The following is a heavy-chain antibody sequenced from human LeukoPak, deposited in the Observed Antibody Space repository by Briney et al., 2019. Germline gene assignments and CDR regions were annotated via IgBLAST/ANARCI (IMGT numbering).Heavy chain of an antibody. CDR3: ARPSQYYYYFGMDV. Sequence: GGSLRLSCAASGFTFSSYAMHWVRQAPGKGLEWVAVISYDGSNKYYADSVKGRFTISRDNSKNTLYLQMNSLRIEETAVYYCARPSQYYYYFGMDVWGQGTTVTVSS. D-gene: IGHD4-11*01. J-gene: IGHJ6*02. CDR2: ISYDGSNK. V-gene: IGHV3-30-3*01. CDR1: GFTFSSYA.